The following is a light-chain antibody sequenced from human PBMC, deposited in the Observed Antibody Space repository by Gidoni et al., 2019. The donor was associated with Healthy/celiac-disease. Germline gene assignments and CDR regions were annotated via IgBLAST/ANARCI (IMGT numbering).Light chain of an antibody. CDR2: GAS. V-gene: IGKV3-15*01. Sequence: EIVITQSSATLSVSPGERATLPCRASQSVSSNLAWYQQKPGQAPRLLIYGASTRATGIPARFSGSGSGTEFTLTISSLQSEDSAVYYCQQYNNWPPITFGQGTRLEIK. CDR1: QSVSSN. J-gene: IGKJ5*01. CDR3: QQYNNWPPIT.